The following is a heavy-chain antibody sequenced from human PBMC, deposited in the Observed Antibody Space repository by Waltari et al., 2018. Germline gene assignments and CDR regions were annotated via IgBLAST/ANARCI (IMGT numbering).Heavy chain of an antibody. CDR1: GYTFTCYY. CDR2: INPNGSAT. CDR3: VRGYCHYVDL. Sequence: QVQVVQSGAEVKKPGASVKVSCKTSGYTFTCYYIHWVRQAPGQGLEWMVCINPNGSATEYAQKFHARVTMTRDTSISTAYMQLGDLPYYDSALYPCVRGYCHYVDLWGQGSLVTVSS. V-gene: IGHV1-2*02. J-gene: IGHJ4*02. D-gene: IGHD2-15*01.